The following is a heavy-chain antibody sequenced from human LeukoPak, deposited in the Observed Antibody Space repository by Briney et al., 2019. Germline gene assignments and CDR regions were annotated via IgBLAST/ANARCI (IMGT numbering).Heavy chain of an antibody. Sequence: PGGSLRLSCTAAGFTFRKHWMSRVRQAIGKGLECVAKIKEDGSEKHYVDSVRGRFTISRDNARNSLYLQMNNLRADDTAVYYCAKDRLSREHIVGATLDYWGQGTLVTVSS. CDR1: GFTFRKHW. V-gene: IGHV3-7*03. J-gene: IGHJ4*02. CDR3: AKDRLSREHIVGATLDY. D-gene: IGHD1-26*01. CDR2: IKEDGSEK.